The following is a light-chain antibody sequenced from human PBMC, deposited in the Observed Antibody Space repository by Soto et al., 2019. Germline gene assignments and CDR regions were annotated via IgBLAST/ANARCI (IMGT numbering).Light chain of an antibody. Sequence: QSALTQPASVSVFPGQSITVSCTGTRMDVGGYNYVSWYQQHPGKAPKLMIYEVSNRPSGVSNRFSGSKSGNTASLTISGLQAEDEADYYCSSYTSSSPYVFGTGTKVTVL. CDR1: RMDVGGYNY. J-gene: IGLJ1*01. CDR3: SSYTSSSPYV. CDR2: EVS. V-gene: IGLV2-14*01.